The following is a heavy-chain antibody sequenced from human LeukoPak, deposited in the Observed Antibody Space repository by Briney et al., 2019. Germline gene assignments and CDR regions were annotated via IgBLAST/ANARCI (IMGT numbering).Heavy chain of an antibody. Sequence: SVKVSCKASGGTFSSYAISWVRQAPGQGLEWMGRIIPIFGTANYAQKFQGRVTITTDESASTAYMELSSLRSEDTAVDYCARDRLPRRGSGYYFDYWGQGTLVTVSS. V-gene: IGHV1-69*05. J-gene: IGHJ4*02. CDR2: IIPIFGTA. CDR1: GGTFSSYA. CDR3: ARDRLPRRGSGYYFDY. D-gene: IGHD3-22*01.